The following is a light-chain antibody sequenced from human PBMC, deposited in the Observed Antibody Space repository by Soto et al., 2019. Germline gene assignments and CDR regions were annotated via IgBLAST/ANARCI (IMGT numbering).Light chain of an antibody. CDR1: QSVSNY. Sequence: EIVLTQSPATLSLAPGERATLSCRASQSVSNYLSWYQQKPGQAPWLLMYETSRRATGIPARFSGSGSGTDFTLTISSLEPEDFAVYYCQQRHNWRDTFGQGTQLEIK. J-gene: IGKJ5*01. CDR3: QQRHNWRDT. CDR2: ETS. V-gene: IGKV3-11*01.